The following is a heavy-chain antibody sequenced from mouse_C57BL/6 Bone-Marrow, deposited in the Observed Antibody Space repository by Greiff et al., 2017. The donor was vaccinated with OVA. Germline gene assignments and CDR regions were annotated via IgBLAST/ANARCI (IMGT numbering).Heavy chain of an antibody. CDR3: TREGWDYLDY. V-gene: IGHV1-15*01. Sequence: VQLQESGAELVRPGASVTLSCKASGYTFTDYEMHWVKQTPVHGLEWIGAIYPGTGGTASNQKFKGKAILTADTSSSTAYMELRSLTSEDSAVDYSTREGWDYLDYWGQGTTLTVSA. D-gene: IGHD3-3*01. CDR2: IYPGTGGT. CDR1: GYTFTDYE. J-gene: IGHJ2*01.